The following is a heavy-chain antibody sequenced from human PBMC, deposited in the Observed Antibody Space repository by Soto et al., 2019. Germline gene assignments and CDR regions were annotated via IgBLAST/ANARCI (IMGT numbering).Heavy chain of an antibody. V-gene: IGHV3-23*01. D-gene: IGHD6-6*01. Sequence: GGSLRLSCVASGLTFRTYLMHWVRQAPGKGLEWVALICGSGGTTYYADSVKGRFTTSRDNSKSTVYLQMNSLRVEDTALYSCAKVIVLGASTIEFWGPGTLVTAPQ. J-gene: IGHJ4*02. CDR2: ICGSGGTT. CDR1: GLTFRTYL. CDR3: AKVIVLGASTIEF.